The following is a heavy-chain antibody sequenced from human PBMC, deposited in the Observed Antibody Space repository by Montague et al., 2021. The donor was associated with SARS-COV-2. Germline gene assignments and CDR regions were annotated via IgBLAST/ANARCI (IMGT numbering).Heavy chain of an antibody. Sequence: SETLSLTCTVPGGSTSSYYWSWIRQPPGKGLEWIGYIYYSGSTNYNPSLKSRVTISVDTSKNQFSLKLSSVTAADTAVYYCALGFDYWGQGTLVTVSS. CDR3: ALGFDY. J-gene: IGHJ4*02. CDR1: GGSTSSYY. D-gene: IGHD7-27*01. CDR2: IYYSGST. V-gene: IGHV4-59*01.